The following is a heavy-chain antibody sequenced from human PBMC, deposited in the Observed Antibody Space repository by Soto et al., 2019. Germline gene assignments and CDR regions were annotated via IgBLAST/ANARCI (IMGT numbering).Heavy chain of an antibody. D-gene: IGHD4-17*01. J-gene: IGHJ6*03. Sequence: QVQLQESGPGLVKPSQTLSLTCTVSGGSISSGGYYWSWIRQHPGKGLEWIGYIYYSGSTYYNPSLKSRVTISVDTSKNQFSLKLSSVTAADTAVYYCARNPPPVTVPYMDVWGKGTTVTVSS. V-gene: IGHV4-31*03. CDR2: IYYSGST. CDR3: ARNPPPVTVPYMDV. CDR1: GGSISSGGYY.